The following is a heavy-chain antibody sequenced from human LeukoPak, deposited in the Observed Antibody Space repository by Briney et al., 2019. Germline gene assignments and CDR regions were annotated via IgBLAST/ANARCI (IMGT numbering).Heavy chain of an antibody. D-gene: IGHD1-1*01. Sequence: GGSLRLSCAASGFTFSSYWMHWVRQAPGKGLVWVSRINSDGSSTSYADSVKGRFTISRDNAKNTLYLQMNSPRAEDTAVYYCAREGAGTTGTDYFDYWGQGTLVTVSS. CDR1: GFTFSSYW. CDR3: AREGAGTTGTDYFDY. V-gene: IGHV3-74*01. CDR2: INSDGSST. J-gene: IGHJ4*02.